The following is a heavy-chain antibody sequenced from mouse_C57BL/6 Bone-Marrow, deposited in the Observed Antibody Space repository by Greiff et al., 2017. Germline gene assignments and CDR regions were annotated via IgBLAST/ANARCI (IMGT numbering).Heavy chain of an antibody. J-gene: IGHJ3*01. CDR2: FDPENGDT. D-gene: IGHD2-1*01. CDR3: TTLIYYGNPWFAY. CDR1: GFNIKDDY. V-gene: IGHV14-4*01. Sequence: EVQLQQSGAALVRPGASVKLSCTASGFNIKDDYMHWVKLRPEQGLEWIGWFDPENGDTEYASKFQGKATITADTSSNTAYLQLSSLTSEDTAVYYCTTLIYYGNPWFAYWGQGTLVTVCA.